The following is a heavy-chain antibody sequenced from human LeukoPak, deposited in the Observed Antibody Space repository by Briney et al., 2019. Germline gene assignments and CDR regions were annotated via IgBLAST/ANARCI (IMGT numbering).Heavy chain of an antibody. CDR2: ISWNSGSI. CDR3: ARSPLIYGMDV. V-gene: IGHV3-9*01. Sequence: GRSLRLSCAASGFTFDDYAMHWVRQAPGKGLEWVSGISWNSGSIGYADSVKGRFTISRDNAKNSLYLQMNSLGAEDTAVYYCARSPLIYGMDVWGQGTTVTVSS. J-gene: IGHJ6*02. CDR1: GFTFDDYA. D-gene: IGHD3-16*01.